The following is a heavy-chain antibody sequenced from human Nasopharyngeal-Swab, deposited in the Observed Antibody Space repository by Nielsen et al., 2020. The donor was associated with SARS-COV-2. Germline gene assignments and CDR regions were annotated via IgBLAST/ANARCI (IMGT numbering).Heavy chain of an antibody. CDR3: ATAAVAGNAGWFDP. Sequence: ASVKVSCKVSGYTLTELYMHWVRQAPGKGLEWMGGFDPEDGETIYAQKFQGRVTMTEDTSTDTAYMELSSLRSEDTAVYYCATAAVAGNAGWFDPWGQGTLVTVSS. V-gene: IGHV1-24*01. CDR2: FDPEDGET. D-gene: IGHD6-19*01. CDR1: GYTLTELY. J-gene: IGHJ5*02.